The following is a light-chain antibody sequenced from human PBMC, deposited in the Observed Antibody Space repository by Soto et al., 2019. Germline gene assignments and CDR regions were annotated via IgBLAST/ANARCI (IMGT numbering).Light chain of an antibody. CDR1: QGIGNY. CDR2: DAS. J-gene: IGKJ1*01. CDR3: QKYYTAPET. V-gene: IGKV1-27*01. Sequence: DIQMTQSPSSLSASVGDRVTITCRASQGIGNYLAWYQQKPGKVPKNLIYDASTLQSGVPSRFSGSGSGTDFTLTIRSQQPDDVATYSFQKYYTAPETFGQGTKVEI.